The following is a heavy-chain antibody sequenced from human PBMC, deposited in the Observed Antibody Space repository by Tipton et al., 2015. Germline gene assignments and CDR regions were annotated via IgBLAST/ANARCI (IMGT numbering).Heavy chain of an antibody. CDR2: VSHSDTS. D-gene: IGHD5-24*01. Sequence: LRLSCSVSGSSVSSGNYYWSWIRQPPGKGLEWIGYVSHSDTSHYNPSLKSRVTISVDTSKNQFSLTLNSLTAADTAVYYCARDLEHGMDVWGQGTTVTVSS. V-gene: IGHV4-61*01. CDR1: GSSVSSGNYY. CDR3: ARDLEHGMDV. J-gene: IGHJ6*02.